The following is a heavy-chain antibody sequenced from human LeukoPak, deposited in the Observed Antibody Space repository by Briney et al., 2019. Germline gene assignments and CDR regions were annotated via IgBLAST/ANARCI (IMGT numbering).Heavy chain of an antibody. Sequence: ASVKVSCKASGYTFTSYDISWVRQATGQGLEWMGWMNPNSGNTGYAQKFQGRVTMTRNTSISTAYMELSSLRSEDTVVYYCARGVGKHDTIDYWGQGTLVTVSS. CDR1: GYTFTSYD. CDR3: ARGVGKHDTIDY. D-gene: IGHD3-9*01. J-gene: IGHJ4*02. CDR2: MNPNSGNT. V-gene: IGHV1-8*01.